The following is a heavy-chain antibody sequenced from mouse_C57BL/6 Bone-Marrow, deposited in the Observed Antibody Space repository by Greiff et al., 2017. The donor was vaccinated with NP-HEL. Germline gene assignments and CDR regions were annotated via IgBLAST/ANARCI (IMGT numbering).Heavy chain of an antibody. Sequence: QVQLQQSGAELVKPGASVKLSCKASGYTFTSYWMHWVKQRPGQGLEWIGMIHPNSGSTNYNEKFKSKATLTVDKSSSTAYMQLSSLTSEDSAVYYCARWAGTNYAMDYWGQGTSVTVSS. CDR2: IHPNSGST. CDR3: ARWAGTNYAMDY. CDR1: GYTFTSYW. J-gene: IGHJ4*01. V-gene: IGHV1-64*01. D-gene: IGHD4-1*01.